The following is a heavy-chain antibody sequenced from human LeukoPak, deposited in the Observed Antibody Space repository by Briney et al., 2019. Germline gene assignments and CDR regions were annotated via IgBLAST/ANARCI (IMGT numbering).Heavy chain of an antibody. CDR2: IYYSGST. Sequence: KPSETLSLTCTVSGGSISSYYWSWIRQPPGKGLEWIGYIYYSGSTNYNPSLKSRVTISVDTSKNQFSVTAADTAVYYCARVDYDSSGYYYGYWGQGTLVTVSS. J-gene: IGHJ4*02. D-gene: IGHD3-22*01. CDR3: ARVDYDSSGYYYGY. CDR1: GGSISSYY. V-gene: IGHV4-59*01.